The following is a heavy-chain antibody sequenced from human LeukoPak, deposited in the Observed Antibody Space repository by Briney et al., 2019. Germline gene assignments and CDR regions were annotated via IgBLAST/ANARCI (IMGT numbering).Heavy chain of an antibody. V-gene: IGHV3-53*01. D-gene: IGHD3-10*01. CDR2: IYSGGST. J-gene: IGHJ6*02. Sequence: GGSLRLSCAASGFTVSSNYMSWVRQAPGKGLEWVSVIYSGGSTYYADSVKGRFTIPRDNSKNTLYLQMNSLRAEDTAVYYCARAVGELSGYYGMDVWGQGTTVTVSS. CDR3: ARAVGELSGYYGMDV. CDR1: GFTVSSNY.